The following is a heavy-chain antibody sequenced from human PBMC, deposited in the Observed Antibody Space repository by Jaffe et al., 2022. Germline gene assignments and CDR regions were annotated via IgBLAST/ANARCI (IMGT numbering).Heavy chain of an antibody. CDR3: AKDTMIQLWTTYGDPTGAFDY. D-gene: IGHD5-18*01. V-gene: IGHV3-9*01. CDR2: ISWNSGSI. J-gene: IGHJ4*02. CDR1: GFTFDDYA. Sequence: EVQLVESGGGLVQPGRSLRLSCAASGFTFDDYAMHWVRQAPGKGLEWVSGISWNSGSIGYADSVKGRFTISRDNAKNSLYLQMNSLRAEDTALYYCAKDTMIQLWTTYGDPTGAFDYWGQGTLVTVSS.